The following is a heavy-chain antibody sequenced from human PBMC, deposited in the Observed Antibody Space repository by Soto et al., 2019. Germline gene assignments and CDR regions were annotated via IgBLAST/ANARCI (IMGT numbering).Heavy chain of an antibody. CDR1: GFTFSSYS. D-gene: IGHD6-19*01. Sequence: GGSLRLSCAASGFTFSSYSMNWVRQAPGKGLEWVSSISSSSSYIYYADSVKGRFTISRDNAKNSLYLQMNSLRAEDTAVYYCARVERSGWNYGAFDIWGQGTMVTVSS. V-gene: IGHV3-21*01. CDR2: ISSSSSYI. CDR3: ARVERSGWNYGAFDI. J-gene: IGHJ3*02.